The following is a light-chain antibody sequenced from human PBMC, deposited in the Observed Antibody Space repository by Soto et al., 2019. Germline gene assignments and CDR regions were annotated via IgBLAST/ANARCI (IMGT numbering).Light chain of an antibody. J-gene: IGLJ3*02. V-gene: IGLV1-44*01. CDR1: SSNIGSNT. CDR3: AAWDDSLNGWV. CDR2: RNN. Sequence: QSVLTQPPSASGTPGQRVTMSCSGSSSNIGSNTVNWYQQVPGTAPKLLIHRNNQRPSGVPDRFSGSKSGTSASLAISGLQSEDEADYYCAAWDDSLNGWVFGGGTKLTVL.